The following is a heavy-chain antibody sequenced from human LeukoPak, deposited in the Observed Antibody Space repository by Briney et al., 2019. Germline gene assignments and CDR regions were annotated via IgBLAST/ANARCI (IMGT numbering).Heavy chain of an antibody. Sequence: PSDTLSLTCTVSGGAFSSYYWSWIRQPPGKGLEWIGYIYYSGSTSYNPSLKSRVTISVDTSKKQFSLNLKSVTAADTAVYFCARGGSRVETSLVFDFWGQGTLVTVSS. V-gene: IGHV4-59*01. CDR3: ARGGSRVETSLVFDF. D-gene: IGHD3-16*01. CDR2: IYYSGST. J-gene: IGHJ4*02. CDR1: GGAFSSYY.